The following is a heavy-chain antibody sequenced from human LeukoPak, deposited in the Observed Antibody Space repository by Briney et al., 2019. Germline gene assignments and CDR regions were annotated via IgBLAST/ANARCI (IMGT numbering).Heavy chain of an antibody. Sequence: KPSETLSLTCAVYGGSFSGYYWSWIRQPPGKGLEWIGEINHSGSTNYNPSLKSRVTISVDTSKNQFSLKLSSVTAADTAVYYCARQTHLVGATNEGAFDIWGQGTMVTVSS. CDR3: ARQTHLVGATNEGAFDI. J-gene: IGHJ3*02. CDR2: INHSGST. CDR1: GGSFSGYY. V-gene: IGHV4-34*01. D-gene: IGHD1-26*01.